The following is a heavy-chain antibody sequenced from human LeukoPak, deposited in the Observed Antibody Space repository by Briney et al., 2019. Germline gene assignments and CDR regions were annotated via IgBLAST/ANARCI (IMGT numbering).Heavy chain of an antibody. CDR1: GGTFSSYA. J-gene: IGHJ6*03. D-gene: IGHD1-26*01. CDR2: IIPIFGTA. Sequence: SVKVSCKASGGTFSSYAISWVRQAPGQGLEWMGGIIPIFGTANYAQKFQGRVTITTDESTSTAYMELSSLRSEDTAVYYCARGLVGATTYYYYYMDVWGKGTTVTVSS. CDR3: ARGLVGATTYYYYYMDV. V-gene: IGHV1-69*05.